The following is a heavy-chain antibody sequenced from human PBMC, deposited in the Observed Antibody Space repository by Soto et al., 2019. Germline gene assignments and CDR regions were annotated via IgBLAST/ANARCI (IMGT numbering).Heavy chain of an antibody. CDR3: ARALEWLKLGGGFDP. CDR2: IYYSGST. V-gene: IGHV4-31*03. J-gene: IGHJ5*02. CDR1: GGSISSGGYY. D-gene: IGHD3-3*01. Sequence: SETLSLTCTVSGGSISSGGYYWSRIRQHPGKGLEWIGYIYYSGSTYYNPSLKSRVTISVDTSKNQFSLKLSSVTAADTAVYYCARALEWLKLGGGFDPWGQGTLVTVSS.